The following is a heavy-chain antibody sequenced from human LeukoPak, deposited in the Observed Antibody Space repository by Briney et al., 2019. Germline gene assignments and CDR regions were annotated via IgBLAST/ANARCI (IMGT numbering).Heavy chain of an antibody. CDR2: INEDGSVK. Sequence: GGSLRLSCAASGFTFSTSWMTWVRQAPGNELEWLGNINEDGSVKNYVDSVKGRFTTSRDNAWNSLYLLMHSLRADDTAVYYCARDSGYNAFDIWGQGTMVTVPS. CDR1: GFTFSTSW. D-gene: IGHD5-12*01. V-gene: IGHV3-7*01. J-gene: IGHJ3*02. CDR3: ARDSGYNAFDI.